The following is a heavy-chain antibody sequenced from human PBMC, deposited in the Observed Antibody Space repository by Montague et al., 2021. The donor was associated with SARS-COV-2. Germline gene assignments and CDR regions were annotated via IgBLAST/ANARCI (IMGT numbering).Heavy chain of an antibody. D-gene: IGHD3-10*01. V-gene: IGHV4-39*01. CDR2: IYYSGST. Sequence: SETLSLTCTVSVGSISSSSNYWGWIRQPPGKGLEWIGSIYYSGSTYCNSSLKSRVTISVDTSKNQFSLKLNSVTAADTAVYYCARLVWFGELSSENWFDPWGQGTLVTVSS. CDR3: ARLVWFGELSSENWFDP. CDR1: VGSISSSSNY. J-gene: IGHJ5*02.